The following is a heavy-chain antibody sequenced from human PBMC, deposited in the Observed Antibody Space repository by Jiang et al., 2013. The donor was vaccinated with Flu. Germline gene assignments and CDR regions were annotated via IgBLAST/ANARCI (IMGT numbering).Heavy chain of an antibody. V-gene: IGHV4-38-2*01. D-gene: IGHD2-8*01. CDR2: IYHSGST. CDR3: ARLHNGRTVLPGTVLYAEGFNFDY. J-gene: IGHJ4*02. CDR1: GYSISSGYY. Sequence: GSGLVKPSETLSLTCAVSGYSISSGYYWGWIRQPPGKGLEWIGSIYHSGSTYYNPSLKSRVTISVDTSKNQFSLKLSSVTAADTAVYYCARLHNGRTVLPGTVLYAEGFNFDYWGQGPGHRLL.